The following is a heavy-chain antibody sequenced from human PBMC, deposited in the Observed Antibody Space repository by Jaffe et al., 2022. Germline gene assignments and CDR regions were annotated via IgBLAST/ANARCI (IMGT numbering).Heavy chain of an antibody. CDR3: ARDANYYDSSGYYYGYYYYYMDV. CDR1: GFTVSSNY. CDR2: IYSGGST. D-gene: IGHD3-22*01. J-gene: IGHJ6*03. Sequence: EVQLVESGGGLVQPGGSLRLSCAASGFTVSSNYMSWVRQAPGKGLEWVSVIYSGGSTYYADSVKGRFTISRHNSKNTLYLQMNSLRAEDTAVYYCARDANYYDSSGYYYGYYYYYMDVWGKGTTVTVSS. V-gene: IGHV3-53*04.